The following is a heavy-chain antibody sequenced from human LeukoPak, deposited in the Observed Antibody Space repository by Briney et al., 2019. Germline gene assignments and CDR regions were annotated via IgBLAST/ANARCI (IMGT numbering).Heavy chain of an antibody. CDR3: AGEQPGP. CDR2: ISYAGSNK. Sequence: GTSLRLSCAASGFTFSTYGMHWVRQAPGKGLEWVAVISYAGSNKYYADSVKGRFGISRDNVKNTLYLQMNSLRAEDTAVYFCAGEQPGPWGQGTLVTVSS. CDR1: GFTFSTYG. D-gene: IGHD6-13*01. V-gene: IGHV3-30*03. J-gene: IGHJ5*02.